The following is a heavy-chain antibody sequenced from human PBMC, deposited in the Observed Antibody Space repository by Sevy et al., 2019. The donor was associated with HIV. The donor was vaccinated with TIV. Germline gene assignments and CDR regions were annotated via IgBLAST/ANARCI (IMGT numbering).Heavy chain of an antibody. V-gene: IGHV3-11*01. J-gene: IGHJ4*02. CDR2: ISSSGSTI. Sequence: GGSLRLSCTASGFTFSDYYMSWIRQAPGKGLEWVSYISSSGSTIYYADSVKGRFTISRDNAKNSLYLQMNSLRAEDTAVYYCARDRESGYGVNFDYWGQGTLVTVSS. D-gene: IGHD3-22*01. CDR1: GFTFSDYY. CDR3: ARDRESGYGVNFDY.